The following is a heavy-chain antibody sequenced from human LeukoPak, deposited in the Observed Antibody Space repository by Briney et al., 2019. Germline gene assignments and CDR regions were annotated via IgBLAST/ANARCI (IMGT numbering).Heavy chain of an antibody. CDR1: GYTFTSYY. J-gene: IGHJ6*02. CDR2: INPSGGST. CDR3: ARDYYSNFYYYYYGMDV. Sequence: ASVKVSCKASGYTFTSYYMHWVRQAPGQGLEWMGIINPSGGSTSYAQKFQGRVTMTRDTSTSTIYMELSSLRSEDTAVYYCARDYYSNFYYYYYGMDVWGQRTTVTVSS. D-gene: IGHD4-11*01. V-gene: IGHV1-46*01.